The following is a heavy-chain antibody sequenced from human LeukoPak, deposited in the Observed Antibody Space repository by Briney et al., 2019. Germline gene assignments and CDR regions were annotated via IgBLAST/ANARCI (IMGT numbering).Heavy chain of an antibody. CDR1: GYTFTSYY. D-gene: IGHD3-22*01. CDR3: AREVPYDSSRYYQPFDY. V-gene: IGHV1-46*01. J-gene: IGHJ4*02. CDR2: INPSGGST. Sequence: GASVKVSCKASGYTFTSYYMHWVRQAPGQGLEWMGIINPSGGSTSYAQKFQGRVTMTRDMSTSTVYMELSSLRSEDTAVYYCAREVPYDSSRYYQPFDYWGQGTLVTVSS.